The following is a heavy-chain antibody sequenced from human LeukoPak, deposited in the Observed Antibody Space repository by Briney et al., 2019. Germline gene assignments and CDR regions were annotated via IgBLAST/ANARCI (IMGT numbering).Heavy chain of an antibody. CDR3: ARALVVVPAATMDV. Sequence: ASVKVSCKASGYTFTGYYMHWVRQAPGQGLEWMGWINPNSGGTNYAQKFQGRVTMTRDTSISTAYMELSRLRSDDTAVYYCARALVVVPAATMDVWGKGTTVTVSP. CDR1: GYTFTGYY. D-gene: IGHD2-2*01. CDR2: INPNSGGT. V-gene: IGHV1-2*02. J-gene: IGHJ6*04.